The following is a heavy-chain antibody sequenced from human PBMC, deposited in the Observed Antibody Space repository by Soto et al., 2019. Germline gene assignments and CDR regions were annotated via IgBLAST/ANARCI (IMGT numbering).Heavy chain of an antibody. J-gene: IGHJ4*02. Sequence: PGGSLRLSCAASGFTFSSYGMHWVRQAPGKGLEWVAVIWYDGSNKYYADSVKGRFTISRDNSKNTLYLQMNSLRAEDTAVYYCARAPNYYDSSGYLFDYWGQGTLVTVYS. D-gene: IGHD3-22*01. CDR1: GFTFSSYG. CDR2: IWYDGSNK. CDR3: ARAPNYYDSSGYLFDY. V-gene: IGHV3-33*01.